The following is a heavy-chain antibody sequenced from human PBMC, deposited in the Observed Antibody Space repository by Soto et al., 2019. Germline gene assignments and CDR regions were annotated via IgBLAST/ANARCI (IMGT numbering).Heavy chain of an antibody. Sequence: PSETLSLTCSVSGVSISSGADYWSWIRQRPGKGLKWIGSIYSSGSSSYNPALKSRLTISLDTSKNQFPLKLTSVTAADTAVYYCARFAYRSGWNFDYWGRGTLVTVSS. J-gene: IGHJ4*02. D-gene: IGHD6-19*01. V-gene: IGHV4-31*03. CDR2: IYSSGSS. CDR1: GVSISSGADY. CDR3: ARFAYRSGWNFDY.